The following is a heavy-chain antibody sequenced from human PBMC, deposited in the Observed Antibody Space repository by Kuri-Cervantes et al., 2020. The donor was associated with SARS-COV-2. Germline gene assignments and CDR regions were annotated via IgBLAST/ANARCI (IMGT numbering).Heavy chain of an antibody. CDR2: INHSGST. CDR1: GGSFSGYY. D-gene: IGHD1/OR15-1a*01. CDR3: ASSGITGTLTGFDY. Sequence: SETLSLTCAVYGGSFSGYYWSWIRQPPGKGLEWIGEINHSGSTNYNPSLKSRVTISVDTSKNQFSLKLSSVTAADTAVYYCASSGITGTLTGFDYWGRGTLVTVSS. V-gene: IGHV4-34*01. J-gene: IGHJ4*02.